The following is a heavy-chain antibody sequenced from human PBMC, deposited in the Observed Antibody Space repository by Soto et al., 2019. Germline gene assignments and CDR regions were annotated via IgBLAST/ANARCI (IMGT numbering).Heavy chain of an antibody. Sequence: EVQLVESGGGLVQPGGSLRLSCAASGFTVSTEWMYWVRQAPGKGLEWISVIKSGGNTHYADSVEGRFSISRDNSKNTVYLQMNSLRGEETAVYYCVRENYYYGMDVWGQGTTVTVSS. V-gene: IGHV3-66*01. CDR1: GFTVSTEW. CDR2: IKSGGNT. CDR3: VRENYYYGMDV. J-gene: IGHJ6*02.